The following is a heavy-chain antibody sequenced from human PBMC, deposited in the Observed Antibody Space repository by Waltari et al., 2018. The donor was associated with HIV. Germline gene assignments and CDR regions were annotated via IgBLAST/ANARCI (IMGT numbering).Heavy chain of an antibody. CDR1: GFTFSDYA. V-gene: IGHV3-49*05. CDR3: ARADDSRGYFLFGSDV. Sequence: EEHLVESGGDLVKLGRSLRLSCKGSGFTFSDYAINWFRQAPGKGLDWVGFVRGKTYGGTTEYAASVKGRFTMSREDAKSIAFLQMNSLKTEDSGVYYCARADDSRGYFLFGSDVWGQGTTVTVSS. D-gene: IGHD3-22*01. J-gene: IGHJ6*02. CDR2: VRGKTYGGTT.